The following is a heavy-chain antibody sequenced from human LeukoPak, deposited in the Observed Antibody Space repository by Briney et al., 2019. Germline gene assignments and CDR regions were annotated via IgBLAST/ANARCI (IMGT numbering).Heavy chain of an antibody. CDR2: IKQDGSEN. CDR1: GFTVSSYW. Sequence: PGGCLTLSCAASGFTVSSYWMSWVRQAPGRGLGWVANIKQDGSENYYVDSVKGRFTISRDNDKHSLYLQMNSLRAEDTAVYYCARDSFWSGSVPGFWAQENLHSLSS. D-gene: IGHD3-3*01. J-gene: IGHJ4*02. V-gene: IGHV3-7*01. CDR3: ARDSFWSGSVPGF.